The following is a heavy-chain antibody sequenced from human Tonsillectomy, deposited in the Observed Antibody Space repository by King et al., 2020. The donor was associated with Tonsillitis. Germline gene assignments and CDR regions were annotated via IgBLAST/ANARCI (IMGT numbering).Heavy chain of an antibody. Sequence: VQLVESGGGLVQPGGSLRLSCAASGFTFSSYWMSWVRQAPGKGLEWVANIKQDGREKNYVDSVKGRFTISRDNAKNSLYLQMNSLRAEDTAVYYCATSGGLQPYYYYYYGMDVWGQGTTVTVSS. CDR2: IKQDGREK. D-gene: IGHD5-24*01. J-gene: IGHJ6*02. CDR1: GFTFSSYW. CDR3: ATSGGLQPYYYYYYGMDV. V-gene: IGHV3-7*01.